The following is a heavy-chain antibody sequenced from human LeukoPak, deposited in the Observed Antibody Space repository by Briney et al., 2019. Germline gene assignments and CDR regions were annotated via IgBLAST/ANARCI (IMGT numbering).Heavy chain of an antibody. V-gene: IGHV4-31*03. CDR3: AREPGD. J-gene: IGHJ4*02. Sequence: NPSETLSLTCTVSGASINSGGYYWNWIRQHPGKGLEWIGYIYYSGRTYYNPSLKSRVSISLDTSKNQFSLNMTSVTAADTAVYYCAREPGDWGQGTLVTVTS. CDR2: IYYSGRT. D-gene: IGHD2-2*01. CDR1: GASINSGGYY.